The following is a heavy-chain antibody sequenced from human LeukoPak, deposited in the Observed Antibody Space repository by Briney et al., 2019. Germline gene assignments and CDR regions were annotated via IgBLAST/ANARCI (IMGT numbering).Heavy chain of an antibody. CDR3: AKDEDDHADFYFDS. CDR2: IWYDGSNK. V-gene: IGHV3-33*03. CDR1: GFTFSSYG. J-gene: IGHJ4*02. D-gene: IGHD4-17*01. Sequence: PGGSLRLSCAASGFTFSSYGMHWVRQAPGKGLEWVAVIWYDGSNKYYADSVKGRFTISRDNRKKSLYLQMNSLRTDDTAFYYCAKDEDDHADFYFDSWGQGTLVTVSS.